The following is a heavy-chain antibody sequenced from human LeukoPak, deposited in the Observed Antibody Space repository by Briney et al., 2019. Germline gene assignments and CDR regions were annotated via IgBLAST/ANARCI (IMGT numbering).Heavy chain of an antibody. CDR2: INARNGDI. CDR3: ARDPGAGRGYYYYYMDV. CDR1: GYTFGAYT. V-gene: IGHV1-2*02. D-gene: IGHD1-26*01. Sequence: ASVKISCKASGYTFGAYTIQWVRQAPGQSLEWMGWINARNGDIKYSQKFQGRVTMTRDTSISTAYMELSRLRSDDTAVYYCARDPGAGRGYYYYYMDVWGKGTTVTVSS. J-gene: IGHJ6*03.